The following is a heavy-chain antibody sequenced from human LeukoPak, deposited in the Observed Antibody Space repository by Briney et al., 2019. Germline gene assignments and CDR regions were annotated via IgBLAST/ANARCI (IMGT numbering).Heavy chain of an antibody. J-gene: IGHJ4*02. CDR2: ISYSGST. Sequence: SETLSLTCTVSGDSISSYYWSWIRQPPGKGLEWIEYISYSGSTNYNPSLKSRVTISVDTSKNQYSLKLSSVTAADTAVYYCAGGVDRAKTGYWGQGTLVTVSS. D-gene: IGHD5-18*01. V-gene: IGHV4-59*08. CDR1: GDSISSYY. CDR3: AGGVDRAKTGY.